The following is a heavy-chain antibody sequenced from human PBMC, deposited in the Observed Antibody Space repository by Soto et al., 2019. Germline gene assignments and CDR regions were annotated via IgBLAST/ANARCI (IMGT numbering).Heavy chain of an antibody. Sequence: SETMSLTCTVAGGYISSSSYYWGWLHQPPGKGLEWIGSIYYSGSTYYNPSLKSRVTISVDTSKNQFSLKLSSVTAADTAVYYCARHAYGGVPLEFDPWGQGTLVTVSS. V-gene: IGHV4-39*01. CDR1: GGYISSSSYY. D-gene: IGHD4-17*01. CDR2: IYYSGST. CDR3: ARHAYGGVPLEFDP. J-gene: IGHJ5*02.